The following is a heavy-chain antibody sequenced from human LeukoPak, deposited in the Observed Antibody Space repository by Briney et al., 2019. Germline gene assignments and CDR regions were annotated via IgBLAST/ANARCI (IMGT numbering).Heavy chain of an antibody. D-gene: IGHD7-27*01. J-gene: IGHJ4*02. CDR3: ATNTGTVFDY. V-gene: IGHV4-61*05. CDR2: VYYSGST. Sequence: PSETLSLTCTVSGGSISSSSYYWGWIRQPPGKGLEWIGYVYYSGSTEYNPSLRSRVTISLEMSKHQFSLNVTSVTAADTAVYYCATNTGTVFDYWGQGALVTVSS. CDR1: GGSISSSSYY.